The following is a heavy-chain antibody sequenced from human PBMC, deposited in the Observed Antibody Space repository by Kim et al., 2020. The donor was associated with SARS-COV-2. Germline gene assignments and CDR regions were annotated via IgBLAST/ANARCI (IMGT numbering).Heavy chain of an antibody. CDR3: ARVMTMVRGVINPIYYYYGMDV. J-gene: IGHJ6*02. CDR1: GFTFSSYS. Sequence: GGSLRLSCAASGFTFSSYSMNWVRQAPGKGLEWVSYISSSSSTIYYADSVKGRFTISRDNAKNSLYLQMNSLRDEDTAVYYCARVMTMVRGVINPIYYYYGMDVWGQGTTVTVSS. D-gene: IGHD3-10*01. V-gene: IGHV3-48*02. CDR2: ISSSSSTI.